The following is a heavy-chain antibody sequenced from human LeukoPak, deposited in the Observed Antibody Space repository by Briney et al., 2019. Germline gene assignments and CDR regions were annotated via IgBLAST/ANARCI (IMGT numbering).Heavy chain of an antibody. CDR3: ARRTTVTTPSAFDI. CDR1: GFAFSNYW. CDR2: IKHDGTEK. J-gene: IGHJ3*02. V-gene: IGHV3-7*03. D-gene: IGHD4-17*01. Sequence: PGGSLRLSCAASGFAFSNYWMSWVRQAPGKGLEWVANIKHDGTEKSYVDSVKGRFTISRDSAKNSLHLQMDSLRADDTAVYYCARRTTVTTPSAFDIWGQGTMVTVSS.